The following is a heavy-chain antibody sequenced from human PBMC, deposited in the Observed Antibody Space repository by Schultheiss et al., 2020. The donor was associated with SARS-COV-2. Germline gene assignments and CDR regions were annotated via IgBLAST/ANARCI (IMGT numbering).Heavy chain of an antibody. D-gene: IGHD2-15*01. V-gene: IGHV4-34*01. CDR1: GESLSGWY. CDR3: LRGRKWSGNLCRSHWFDP. Sequence: SETLSLTCHVYGESLSGWYWNWIRQPPGKGLEWIGEINHRGSTDYKPSLKSRVTISIDTPKNQFSLQLNSLTDADTAVYYCLRGRKWSGNLCRSHWFDPWGQGTLVTVSS. J-gene: IGHJ5*02. CDR2: INHRGST.